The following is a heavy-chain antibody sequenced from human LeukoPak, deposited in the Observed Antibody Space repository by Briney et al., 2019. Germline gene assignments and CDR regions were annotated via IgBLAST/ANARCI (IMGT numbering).Heavy chain of an antibody. Sequence: SETLSLTCTVSGGSISSYYWSWIRQPPGKGLEWIGYIYYSGSTNYNPSLKSRVTISVDTSKNQFSLKLSSVTAADTAVYYCARDGVPRADYGELDYWGQGALVTVSS. J-gene: IGHJ4*02. CDR1: GGSISSYY. D-gene: IGHD4-17*01. V-gene: IGHV4-59*12. CDR3: ARDGVPRADYGELDY. CDR2: IYYSGST.